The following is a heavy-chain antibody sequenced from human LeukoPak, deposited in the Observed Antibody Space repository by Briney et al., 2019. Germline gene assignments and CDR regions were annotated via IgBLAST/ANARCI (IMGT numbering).Heavy chain of an antibody. D-gene: IGHD2-8*02. V-gene: IGHV3-23*01. CDR2: IFPSGGEI. Sequence: GGSLRLSCAASGFTFSSYGMTWVRQAPGKGLEWVSSIFPSGGEIHYADSVRGRFTISRDNSKSTLSLQMNSLRAEDTAIYYCATYRQVLLPFESWGQGTLVTVSS. CDR1: GFTFSSYG. J-gene: IGHJ4*02. CDR3: ATYRQVLLPFES.